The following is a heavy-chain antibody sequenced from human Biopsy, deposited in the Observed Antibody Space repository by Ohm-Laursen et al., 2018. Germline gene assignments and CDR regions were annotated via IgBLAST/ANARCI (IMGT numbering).Heavy chain of an antibody. Sequence: TLSLTCTVSSVSINGGRCYWNWIRHPPGKGLEWIGNIFYSANTYYNPSLKSRVTISVDTSKNQFSLKLSSVTAADTAVYYCARLGSGDYFPTFFDFWGQGALVTVSS. CDR3: ARLGSGDYFPTFFDF. D-gene: IGHD5-12*01. CDR2: IFYSANT. V-gene: IGHV4-31*03. CDR1: SVSINGGRCY. J-gene: IGHJ4*02.